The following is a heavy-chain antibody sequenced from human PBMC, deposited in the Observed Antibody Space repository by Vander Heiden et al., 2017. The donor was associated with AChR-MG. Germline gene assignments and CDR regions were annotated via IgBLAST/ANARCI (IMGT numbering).Heavy chain of an antibody. J-gene: IGHJ6*03. CDR1: GGTFSSYA. D-gene: IGHD6-6*01. Sequence: QVQLVQSGAEVKKPGSSVKVSCKASGGTFSSYAISWVRQAPGQGLEWMGGIIPIFGTANYAQKFQGRVTITADESTSTAYMELSSLRSEDTAVYYCARPRISSSSPYYYYMDVWGKGTTVTVSS. CDR2: IIPIFGTA. V-gene: IGHV1-69*01. CDR3: ARPRISSSSPYYYYMDV.